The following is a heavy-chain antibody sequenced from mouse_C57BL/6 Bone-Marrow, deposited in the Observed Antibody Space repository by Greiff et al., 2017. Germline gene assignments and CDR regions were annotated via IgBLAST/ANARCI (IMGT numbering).Heavy chain of an antibody. CDR1: GFTFSDYG. V-gene: IGHV5-17*01. J-gene: IGHJ2*01. CDR3: ARNYYQDY. Sequence: EVQLQESGGGLVKPGGSLKLSCAASGFTFSDYGMNWVRQAPEKGLEWVAYISSGSSTIYYADTVKGRFTISRDNAKNTLFLQMTSLRSEDTAMYYCARNYYQDYWGQGTTLTVSS. CDR2: ISSGSSTI. D-gene: IGHD1-1*01.